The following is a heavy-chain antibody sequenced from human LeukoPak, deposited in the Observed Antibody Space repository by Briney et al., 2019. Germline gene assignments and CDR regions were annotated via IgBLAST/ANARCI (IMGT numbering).Heavy chain of an antibody. CDR3: ARRPHVWADNWFDP. Sequence: PSETLSLTCTVSGGSISSYYWSWIRQPPGKGLEWIGYIYYSGSTNYNPSLKSRVTISVDTSKNQSSLKLSSVTAADTAVYHCARRPHVWADNWFDPWGQGTLVTVSS. CDR1: GGSISSYY. D-gene: IGHD5/OR15-5a*01. J-gene: IGHJ5*02. V-gene: IGHV4-59*08. CDR2: IYYSGST.